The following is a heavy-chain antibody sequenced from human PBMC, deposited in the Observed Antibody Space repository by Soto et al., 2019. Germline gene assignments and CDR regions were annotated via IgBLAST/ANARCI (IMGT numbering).Heavy chain of an antibody. J-gene: IGHJ3*02. CDR3: AKDKGGSYGGDAFDI. CDR1: GFTFSGYS. V-gene: IGHV3-23*01. Sequence: GGSLRLSCAASGFTFSGYSMSWVRQAPGKGLEWVSVISGSGGSTYYADSVKGRFTISRDNSKNALFLQMNSLRAEDTAVYYCAKDKGGSYGGDAFDIWGQGTMVTVSS. CDR2: ISGSGGST. D-gene: IGHD1-26*01.